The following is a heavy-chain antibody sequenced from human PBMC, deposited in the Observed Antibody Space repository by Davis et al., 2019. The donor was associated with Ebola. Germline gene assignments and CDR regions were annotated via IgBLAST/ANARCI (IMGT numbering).Heavy chain of an antibody. Sequence: PGGSLRLSCAASGFTFSSYAMSWVRQAPGKGLEWVSAISGSGGSTYYADSVKGRFTISRDNSKNTLYLQMNSLRAEDTAVYYCANSRGETDYSSSPPANWGQGTLVTVSS. CDR2: ISGSGGST. CDR1: GFTFSSYA. V-gene: IGHV3-23*01. D-gene: IGHD6-6*01. CDR3: ANSRGETDYSSSPPAN. J-gene: IGHJ4*02.